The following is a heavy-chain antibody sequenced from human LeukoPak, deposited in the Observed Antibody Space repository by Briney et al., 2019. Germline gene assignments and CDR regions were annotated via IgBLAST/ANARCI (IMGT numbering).Heavy chain of an antibody. D-gene: IGHD1-26*01. CDR1: GGSISSSRHY. CDR3: ARGPYSGNYLSYYGMDV. Sequence: PSETLSLTCTVSGGSISSSRHYWGWIRQPPGKGLEWIGNIYYSGSTYYNPSLKSRVTISVDTSKNQFSLKLSSVTAADTAVYYCARGPYSGNYLSYYGMDVWGQGTTVTVSS. J-gene: IGHJ6*02. CDR2: IYYSGST. V-gene: IGHV4-39*01.